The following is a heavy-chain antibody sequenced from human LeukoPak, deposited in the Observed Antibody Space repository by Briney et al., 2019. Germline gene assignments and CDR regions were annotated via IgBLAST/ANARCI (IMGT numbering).Heavy chain of an antibody. CDR3: AREGTYDYVWGSYRYDAFDI. V-gene: IGHV3-7*01. D-gene: IGHD3-16*02. CDR1: GFTFSSYG. CDR2: IKQDGSEK. J-gene: IGHJ3*02. Sequence: GGSLRLSCAASGFTFSSYGMHWVRQAPGKGLEWVANIKQDGSEKYYVDSVKGRFTISRDNAKNSLYLQMNSLRAEDTAVYYCAREGTYDYVWGSYRYDAFDIWGQGTMVTVSS.